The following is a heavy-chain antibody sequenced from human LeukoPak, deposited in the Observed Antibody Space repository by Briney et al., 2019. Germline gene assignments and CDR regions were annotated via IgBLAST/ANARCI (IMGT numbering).Heavy chain of an antibody. J-gene: IGHJ6*04. Sequence: PGGSLRLSCAASGFTFSSYGMTWVRQAPGKGLEWGSYISSSSSTIYYADSVKGRFTISRDNAKNSLYLQLNSLRAEDTAVYYCAELGITMIGGVWGKGTTVTISS. D-gene: IGHD3-10*02. CDR3: AELGITMIGGV. CDR1: GFTFSSYG. V-gene: IGHV3-48*01. CDR2: ISSSSSTI.